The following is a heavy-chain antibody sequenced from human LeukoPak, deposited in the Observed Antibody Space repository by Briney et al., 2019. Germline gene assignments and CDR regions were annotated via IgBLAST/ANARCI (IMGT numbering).Heavy chain of an antibody. CDR1: GGSFSGYY. D-gene: IGHD1-26*01. J-gene: IGHJ3*02. CDR2: INHSGST. Sequence: SETLSLTCAVYGGSFSGYYWSWIRQPPAKGLEWIGEINHSGSTNYNPSLKSRVTISVDTSKSQFSLTLTSVTAADTALYYCARAGRWEGRPHAFDIWGQGTMVTVSS. V-gene: IGHV4-34*01. CDR3: ARAGRWEGRPHAFDI.